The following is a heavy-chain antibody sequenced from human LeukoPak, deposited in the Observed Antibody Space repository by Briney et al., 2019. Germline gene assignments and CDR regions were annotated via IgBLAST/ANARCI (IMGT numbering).Heavy chain of an antibody. CDR1: GFTFSSYG. V-gene: IGHV3-7*01. J-gene: IGHJ4*02. CDR3: AREDYYDSSGYYYVVDY. CDR2: IKQDGSEK. D-gene: IGHD3-22*01. Sequence: GGSLRLSCAASGFTFSSYGMSWVRQAPGKALEWVANIKQDGSEKYYVDSVKGRFTISRDNAKNSLYLQMNSLRAEDTAVYYCAREDYYDSSGYYYVVDYWGQGTLVTVSS.